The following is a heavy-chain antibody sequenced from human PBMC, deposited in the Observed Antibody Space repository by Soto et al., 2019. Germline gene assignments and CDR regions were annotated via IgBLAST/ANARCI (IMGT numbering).Heavy chain of an antibody. CDR3: AKLRYFDWSSYNWFEY. D-gene: IGHD3-9*01. CDR2: ISGSGATT. CDR1: GFTFSSYA. Sequence: EVQLLESGGGLVQPGGSLRLSCAASGFTFSSYAMTWVRQAPGKGLEWVSGISGSGATTSYADSVKGRFTVSRDNSKNTLYPQVNRLRVEDTAVYYCAKLRYFDWSSYNWFEYWGQGTPVTVSS. J-gene: IGHJ5*01. V-gene: IGHV3-23*01.